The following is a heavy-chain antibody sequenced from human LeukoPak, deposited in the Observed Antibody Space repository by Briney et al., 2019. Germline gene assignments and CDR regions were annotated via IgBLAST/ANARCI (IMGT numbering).Heavy chain of an antibody. CDR3: AKDLVYLGYCSSTSCYAYAIDI. J-gene: IGHJ3*02. D-gene: IGHD2-2*01. CDR1: GFTFSSYG. V-gene: IGHV3-30*18. Sequence: GGSLRLSCAASGFTFSSYGMHWVRQAPGKGLVWVAVISYDGSNKYYADSVKGRFTISRDNSKNTLYLQMNSLRAEDTAVYYCAKDLVYLGYCSSTSCYAYAIDIWGQGTMVTVSS. CDR2: ISYDGSNK.